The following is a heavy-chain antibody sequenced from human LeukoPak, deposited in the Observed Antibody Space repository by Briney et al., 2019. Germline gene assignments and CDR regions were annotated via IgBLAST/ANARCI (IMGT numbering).Heavy chain of an antibody. Sequence: HPSQTLSLTCTVSGGSISSGDYYWSWIRQPPGKGLEWIGYIYYSGSTYYNPSLKSRVTISVDTSKNQFSLKLSSVTAADTAVYYCATGLLWFGELSEWFDPWGQGILVTVSS. D-gene: IGHD3-10*01. CDR3: ATGLLWFGELSEWFDP. J-gene: IGHJ5*02. CDR1: GGSISSGDYY. CDR2: IYYSGST. V-gene: IGHV4-30-4*01.